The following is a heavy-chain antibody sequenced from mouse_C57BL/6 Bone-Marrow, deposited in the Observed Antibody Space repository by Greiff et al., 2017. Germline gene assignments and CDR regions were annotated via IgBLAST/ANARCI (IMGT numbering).Heavy chain of an antibody. V-gene: IGHV1-59*01. CDR3: ARGGLPLLAAWNAMDY. J-gene: IGHJ4*01. CDR2: IDPSDSYT. CDR1: GYTFTSYW. Sequence: VKLQESGAELVRPGTSVKLSCKASGYTFTSYWMHWVKQRPGQGLEWIGVIDPSDSYTNYNQKFKGKATLTVDTSSSTAYMQLSSLTSEDSAVYYCARGGLPLLAAWNAMDYWGQGTSVTVSS. D-gene: IGHD6-1*01.